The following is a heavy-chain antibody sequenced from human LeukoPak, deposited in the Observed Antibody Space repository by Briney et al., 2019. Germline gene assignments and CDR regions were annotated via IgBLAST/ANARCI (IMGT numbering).Heavy chain of an antibody. CDR1: GFTFISYA. J-gene: IGHJ3*02. D-gene: IGHD4-17*01. CDR3: ARDGAKAGHAFDI. V-gene: IGHV3-23*01. CDR2: ISGSGGST. Sequence: GGSLRLSCAASGFTFISYAMSWVRQAPGKGLEWVSAISGSGGSTYYADSVKGRFTISRENDKNSLYLQMHSLRAGDTAVYYCARDGAKAGHAFDIWGQGTMVTVSS.